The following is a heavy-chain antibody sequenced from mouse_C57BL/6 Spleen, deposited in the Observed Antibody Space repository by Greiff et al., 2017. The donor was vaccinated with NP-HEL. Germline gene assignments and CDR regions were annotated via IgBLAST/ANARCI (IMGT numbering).Heavy chain of an antibody. CDR3: ARVSYYGYAMDY. J-gene: IGHJ4*01. CDR1: GFSLTSYG. CDR2: IWGVGST. Sequence: VQLQQSGPGLVAPSQSLSITCTVSGFSLTSYGVDWVRQSPGKGLEWLGVIWGVGSTNYNSALKSRPSISKDNSKSQVFLKMNSLQTDDTAMYYCARVSYYGYAMDYWGQGTSVTVSS. V-gene: IGHV2-6*01. D-gene: IGHD1-1*01.